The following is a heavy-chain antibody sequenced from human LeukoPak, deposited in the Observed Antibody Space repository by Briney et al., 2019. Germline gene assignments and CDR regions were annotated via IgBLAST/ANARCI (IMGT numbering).Heavy chain of an antibody. D-gene: IGHD3-9*01. CDR1: GFTFSSYW. Sequence: PGGSLRLSCAASGFTFSSYWMSWVRQAPGKGLEWVANIEQDGSEKYYVDSVKGRFTISRDNAKNSLYLQMNSLRAEDTAVYYCARVRDYDILTGYYTGTYYFDYWGQGTLVTVSS. J-gene: IGHJ4*02. CDR3: ARVRDYDILTGYYTGTYYFDY. CDR2: IEQDGSEK. V-gene: IGHV3-7*01.